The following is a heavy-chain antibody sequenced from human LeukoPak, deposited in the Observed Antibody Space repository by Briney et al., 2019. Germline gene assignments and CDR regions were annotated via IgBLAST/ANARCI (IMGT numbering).Heavy chain of an antibody. CDR1: GGSISSYY. V-gene: IGHV4-59*01. D-gene: IGHD4-17*01. CDR3: ARELYGDYEAFDI. Sequence: SETLSLTCTVSGGSISSYYWSWVRQPPGKGLEWIGYIYYSGSTNYNPSLKSRVTISADTSKNQFSLKLSSVTAADTAVYYCARELYGDYEAFDIWGQGTMVTVSS. J-gene: IGHJ3*02. CDR2: IYYSGST.